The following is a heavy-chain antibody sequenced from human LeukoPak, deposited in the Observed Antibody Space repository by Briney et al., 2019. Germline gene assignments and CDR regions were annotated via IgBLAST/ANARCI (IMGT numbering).Heavy chain of an antibody. CDR2: IYYSGST. J-gene: IGHJ3*02. Sequence: PSETLSLTCTVSGGSISSYYWSWIRQPPGKGLEWIGYIYYSGSTNYNPSLKSRVTISVDTSKNQFSLKLSPVTAADTAVYYCARHRGPDAFDIWGQGTMVTVSS. V-gene: IGHV4-59*08. CDR3: ARHRGPDAFDI. CDR1: GGSISSYY.